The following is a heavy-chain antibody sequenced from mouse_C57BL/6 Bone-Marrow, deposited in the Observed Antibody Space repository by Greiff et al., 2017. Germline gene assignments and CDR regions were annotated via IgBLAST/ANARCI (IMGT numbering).Heavy chain of an antibody. CDR2: INPYNGGT. CDR1: GYTFTDYY. CDR3: ARGGMGYAMDY. Sequence: EVQLQQSGPVLVKPGASVKMSCKASGYTFTDYYMNWVKQSHGKSLEWIGVINPYNGGTSYNQKFKGKATLTVDKSSSTAYMELNSLTSEDSAVYYSARGGMGYAMDYWGQGTSVTVSS. J-gene: IGHJ4*01. V-gene: IGHV1-19*01.